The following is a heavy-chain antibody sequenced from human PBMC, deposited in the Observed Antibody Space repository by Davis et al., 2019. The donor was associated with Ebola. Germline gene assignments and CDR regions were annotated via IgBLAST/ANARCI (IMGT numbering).Heavy chain of an antibody. J-gene: IGHJ4*02. D-gene: IGHD4-17*01. CDR3: AKDPNTVTSGY. V-gene: IGHV3-11*06. Sequence: GESLKTSCAAPGFTFSDYYMSWIRQAPGKGREWVSYISSSSSYTNYADPVKGRFTISSDNSKNTLYLQMNSLRAEDTAVYYCAKDPNTVTSGYWGQGTLVTVSS. CDR1: GFTFSDYY. CDR2: ISSSSSYT.